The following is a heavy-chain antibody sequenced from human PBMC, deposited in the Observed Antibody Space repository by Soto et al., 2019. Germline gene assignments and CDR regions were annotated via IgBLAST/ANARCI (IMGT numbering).Heavy chain of an antibody. CDR3: ARRYCSSTSCYLNAFDI. J-gene: IGHJ3*02. V-gene: IGHV5-51*01. CDR2: IYPGDSDT. Sequence: GESLKISCKGSGYSFTSYWIGWVRQMPGKGLEWMGIIYPGDSDTRYSPSFQGQVTISADKSISTAYLQWSSLKASDTAMYYCARRYCSSTSCYLNAFDIWGQGTMLTVSS. D-gene: IGHD2-2*01. CDR1: GYSFTSYW.